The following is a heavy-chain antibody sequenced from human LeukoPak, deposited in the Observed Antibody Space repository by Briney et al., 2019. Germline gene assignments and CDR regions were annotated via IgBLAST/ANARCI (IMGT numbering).Heavy chain of an antibody. CDR3: ARLGIAVATRGAFDI. D-gene: IGHD6-19*01. CDR2: INSVRTT. Sequence: GGSLRLSCAASGFPFSPYSINWIRQAPGKGLEWVSYINSVRTTYYADSVAGRLTISRDNAKNSLYLQMNSLRAEDTAVYYCARLGIAVATRGAFDIWGQGTMVTVSS. J-gene: IGHJ3*02. CDR1: GFPFSPYS. V-gene: IGHV3-48*04.